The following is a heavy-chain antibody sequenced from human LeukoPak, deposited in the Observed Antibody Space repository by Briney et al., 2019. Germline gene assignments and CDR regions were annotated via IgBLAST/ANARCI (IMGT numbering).Heavy chain of an antibody. CDR1: GFTFTNYA. CDR2: ISASGVMT. CDR3: AKVGVARKFKLLYYFDY. J-gene: IGHJ4*02. Sequence: GGSLRLSCAASGFTFTNYAMTWVRQAPGKGLEWVSSISASGVMTYYADSVKGRFTVSRDNSKNTLYLQMNSLRAEDTAVYYCAKVGVARKFKLLYYFDYRGQGTLVTVSS. D-gene: IGHD5-12*01. V-gene: IGHV3-23*01.